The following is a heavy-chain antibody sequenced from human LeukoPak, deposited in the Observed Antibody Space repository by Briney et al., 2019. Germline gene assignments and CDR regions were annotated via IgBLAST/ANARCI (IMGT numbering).Heavy chain of an antibody. V-gene: IGHV3-48*03. D-gene: IGHD3-10*01. J-gene: IGHJ4*02. CDR3: AKDPNSYGSGSHFDY. CDR1: GITFSSYE. CDR2: ISSSGSRI. Sequence: PGGSLRLSCAASGITFSSYEMNWVRQAPGKGLEWVSYISSSGSRIYYEDSVKGRFTISRDNAKNSLYLQMDSLRAEDTAVYYCAKDPNSYGSGSHFDYWGQGTLVTVSS.